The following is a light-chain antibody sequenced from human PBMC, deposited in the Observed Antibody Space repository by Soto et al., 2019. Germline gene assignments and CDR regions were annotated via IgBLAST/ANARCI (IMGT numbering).Light chain of an antibody. CDR1: KSDIGGYDF. CDR3: KSYAGSNPYV. V-gene: IGLV2-8*01. CDR2: EVV. J-gene: IGLJ1*01. Sequence: QSVLTQPPSASGSPGQSVTISCTGTKSDIGGYDFVSWYQHHPGKAPRLIIYEVVQRPSGVPDRFSGSKSGNTASLTVSGLQAADEADYVCKSYAGSNPYVFGSGTQLTVL.